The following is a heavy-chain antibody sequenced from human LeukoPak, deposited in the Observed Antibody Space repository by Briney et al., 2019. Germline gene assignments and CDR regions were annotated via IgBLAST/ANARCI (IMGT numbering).Heavy chain of an antibody. Sequence: PGGSLRLSCAASGFTFSSYWMHWVRQAPGKGLVWVSRIKSDGSSTSYADSVKGRFTISRENAKNTLYLQMNSLRAEDTAVYYCTRVPYLGGQGTLVTVSS. D-gene: IGHD2/OR15-2a*01. CDR2: IKSDGSST. J-gene: IGHJ4*02. CDR3: TRVPYL. CDR1: GFTFSSYW. V-gene: IGHV3-74*01.